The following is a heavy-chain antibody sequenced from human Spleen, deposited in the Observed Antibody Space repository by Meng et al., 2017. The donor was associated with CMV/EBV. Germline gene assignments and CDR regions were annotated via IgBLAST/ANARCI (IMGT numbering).Heavy chain of an antibody. Sequence: GESLKISCAASGFTFSSYWMSWVRQAPGKGLEWVANIKQDGSEKYYVDSVKGRFTISRDNAKNSLYLQMNSLRAEDTALYYCAKDIGSSTAFYYYGMDVWGQGTTVTVSS. V-gene: IGHV3-7*03. J-gene: IGHJ6*02. D-gene: IGHD2-2*01. CDR3: AKDIGSSTAFYYYGMDV. CDR1: GFTFSSYW. CDR2: IKQDGSEK.